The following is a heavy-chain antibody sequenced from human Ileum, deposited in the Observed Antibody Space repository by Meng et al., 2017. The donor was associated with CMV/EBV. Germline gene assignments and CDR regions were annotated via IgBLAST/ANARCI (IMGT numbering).Heavy chain of an antibody. D-gene: IGHD1-14*01. J-gene: IGHJ4*02. CDR1: GFAFGSHA. CDR3: VKTTQSPYS. V-gene: IGHV3-23*01. CDR2: IGGSGHLT. Sequence: GGSLRLSCAASGFAFGSHAMNWVRRAPGKGLEWVSTIGGSGHLTWYADSVRGRFTISRDNSKNTLFLHMNSLRADDTAVHFCVKTTQSPYSWGQGTLVTVSS.